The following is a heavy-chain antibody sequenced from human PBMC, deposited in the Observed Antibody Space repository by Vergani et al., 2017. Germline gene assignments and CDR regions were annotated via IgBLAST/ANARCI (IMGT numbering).Heavy chain of an antibody. CDR1: GGTFSSYA. CDR2: IIPIFGTA. V-gene: IGHV1-69*01. D-gene: IGHD3-10*01. Sequence: QVQLVQSGAEVKKPGSSVKVSCKASGGTFSSYAISRVGQAPGQGLEWMGGIIPIFGTANYAQKFQGRVTITADESTSTAYMELSSLRSEDTAVYYCARDGPYGYYFDYWGQGTLVTGSS. CDR3: ARDGPYGYYFDY. J-gene: IGHJ4*02.